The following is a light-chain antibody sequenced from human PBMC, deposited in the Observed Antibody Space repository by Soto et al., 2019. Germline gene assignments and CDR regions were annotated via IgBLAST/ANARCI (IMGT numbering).Light chain of an antibody. Sequence: EIVMTQSPATLSVSPGERATLSCRASQSVSSNLAWYQQKPGQAPRLLIYGASTRATGIPARFSGSWSGTEFTLTISSRQSEDFADYSCQHYNNWPPITFGGGTKVEIK. CDR1: QSVSSN. CDR2: GAS. J-gene: IGKJ4*01. CDR3: QHYNNWPPIT. V-gene: IGKV3-15*01.